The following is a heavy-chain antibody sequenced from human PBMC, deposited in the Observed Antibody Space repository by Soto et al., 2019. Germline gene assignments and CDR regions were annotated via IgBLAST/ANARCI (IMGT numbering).Heavy chain of an antibody. V-gene: IGHV1-18*01. CDR2: ISAYNGNT. Sequence: PSVKVSCKASGYTFTSYGISWVRQAPGQGLEWMGWISAYNGNTNYAQKLQGRVTMTTDTSTSTAYMELRSLRSDDTAVYYCARLYCSSTSCYVPDDWGQGTLVTVSS. D-gene: IGHD2-2*01. CDR3: ARLYCSSTSCYVPDD. CDR1: GYTFTSYG. J-gene: IGHJ4*02.